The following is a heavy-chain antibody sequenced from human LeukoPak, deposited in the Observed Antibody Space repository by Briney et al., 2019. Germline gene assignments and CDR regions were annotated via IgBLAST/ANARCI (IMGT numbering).Heavy chain of an antibody. CDR3: ARDAGYCTSRSCHNWFDP. J-gene: IGHJ5*02. V-gene: IGHV4-59*01. Sequence: SETLSLTCTVSGGSINNNYWGWIRQPPGKGLEWIGYFYYSGTTSYNSSLKSRVTISLDTSKNQISLQLTSVTAADTAVYFCARDAGYCTSRSCHNWFDPWGQGTLVTVST. D-gene: IGHD2-2*01. CDR1: GGSINNNY. CDR2: FYYSGTT.